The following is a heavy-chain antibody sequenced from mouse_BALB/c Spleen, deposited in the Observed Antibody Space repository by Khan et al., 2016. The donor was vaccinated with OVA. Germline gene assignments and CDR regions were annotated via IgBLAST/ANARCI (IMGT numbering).Heavy chain of an antibody. V-gene: IGHV9-3-1*01. CDR2: INTYTGEP. CDR1: GYTFTNYG. Sequence: QIQLVQSGPELKKPGETVKISCKASGYTFTNYGMNWVKQAPGKGLKWMGWINTYTGEPTYADDFKGRFAFSLETSANTAYLQINNLKNEDTATYFCARLPYFSYVMGYWGQGTSVTVSS. D-gene: IGHD2-10*01. CDR3: ARLPYFSYVMGY. J-gene: IGHJ4*01.